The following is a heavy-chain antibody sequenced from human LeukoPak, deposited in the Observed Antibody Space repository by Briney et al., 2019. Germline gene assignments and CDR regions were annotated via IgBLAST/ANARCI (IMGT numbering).Heavy chain of an antibody. CDR2: ISGSGGST. CDR1: GFTFSSYD. J-gene: IGHJ4*02. V-gene: IGHV3-23*01. D-gene: IGHD5-18*01. CDR3: AKFRGYSYGPIGY. Sequence: GGSLRLSCAASGFTFSSYDMSWVRQAPGKGLEWVSAISGSGGSTFYADSVKGRFTISRDNSRNTLYLQMNSLRAEDTAVYYCAKFRGYSYGPIGYWGQGTLVTVSS.